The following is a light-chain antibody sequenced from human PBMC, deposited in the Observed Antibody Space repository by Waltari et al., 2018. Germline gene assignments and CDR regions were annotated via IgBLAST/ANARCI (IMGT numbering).Light chain of an antibody. V-gene: IGKV1-9*01. CDR3: QQLNGFPIT. J-gene: IGKJ5*01. CDR2: SAY. CDR1: QDSSSY. Sequence: IQFTQSPSSLSASVGDRVSITCRASQDSSSYLAWYQQKPGKAPSHLLYSAYTLQSGVPSRFSGSGSGKEFPLNLSSLPPEDLGTYYCQQLNGFPITFGQGTRLEIK.